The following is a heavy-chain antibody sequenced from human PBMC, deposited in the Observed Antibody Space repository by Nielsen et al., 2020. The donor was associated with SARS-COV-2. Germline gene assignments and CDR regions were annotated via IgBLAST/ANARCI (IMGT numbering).Heavy chain of an antibody. Sequence: GGSLRLSCEASGFIFSNVWMSWVRQAPGKGLEWVGRIKSKTDGETTNYAAPVKGRFTISRDDSRNTMYLQMNSLISEDTAVYYCTTSGWVMDYWGQGTLVTVSS. CDR2: IKSKTDGETT. D-gene: IGHD2-21*01. V-gene: IGHV3-15*01. J-gene: IGHJ4*02. CDR3: TTSGWVMDY. CDR1: GFIFSNVW.